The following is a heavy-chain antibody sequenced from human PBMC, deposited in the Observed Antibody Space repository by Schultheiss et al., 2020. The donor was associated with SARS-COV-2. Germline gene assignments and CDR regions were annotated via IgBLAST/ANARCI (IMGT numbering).Heavy chain of an antibody. CDR2: IYYSGST. Sequence: SETLSLTCAVYGGSFSGYYWSWIRQPPGKGLEWIGSIYYSGSTYYNPSLKSRVTISVDTSKNQFSLKLSSVTAADTAVYYCAREKADMIVGARAFDIWGQGTMVTVSS. CDR3: AREKADMIVGARAFDI. D-gene: IGHD3-22*01. CDR1: GGSFSGYY. J-gene: IGHJ3*02. V-gene: IGHV4-34*01.